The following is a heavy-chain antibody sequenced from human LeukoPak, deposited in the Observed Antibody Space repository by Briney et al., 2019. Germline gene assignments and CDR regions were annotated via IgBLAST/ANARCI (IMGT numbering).Heavy chain of an antibody. CDR1: GYTFTSHY. V-gene: IGHV1-46*01. Sequence: ASVKVSCKTFGYTFTSHYMHRVRQAPGQGLEWMGIINPSGGSTTYAQKFQGRVTMTRDTSTSTVYMEVSSVRSEDTALYYCMVAPDYWGQGTLVTVSS. D-gene: IGHD2-15*01. CDR2: INPSGGST. J-gene: IGHJ4*02. CDR3: MVAPDY.